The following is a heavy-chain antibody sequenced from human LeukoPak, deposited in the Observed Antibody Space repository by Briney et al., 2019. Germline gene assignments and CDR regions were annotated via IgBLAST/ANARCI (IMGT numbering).Heavy chain of an antibody. V-gene: IGHV3-64D*06. Sequence: GSPRLSCSASGFTFSSSAMHWIRQAPGKGLQYVSAISSNGGSTYHADSVKGRFTISRDNSKNTLYLQMSSLRAEDTAVYYCVKSPSNSWHIDYWGQGTLVTVSS. CDR3: VKSPSNSWHIDY. CDR1: GFTFSSSA. J-gene: IGHJ4*02. CDR2: ISSNGGST. D-gene: IGHD6-13*01.